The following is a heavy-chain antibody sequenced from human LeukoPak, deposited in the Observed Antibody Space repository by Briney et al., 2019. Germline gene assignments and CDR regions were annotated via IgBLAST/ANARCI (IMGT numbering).Heavy chain of an antibody. D-gene: IGHD6-13*01. CDR1: GFTLSSYG. J-gene: IGHJ3*02. CDR3: AKDYQAGYSSSLNAFDI. Sequence: GGSLRLSCAASGFTLSSYGMHWVRQAPGKGLEWVAFIRYDGSNKYYADSVKGRFTSSRDNSKNTLYLQMNSLRAEDTAVYYCAKDYQAGYSSSLNAFDIWGQGTMVTVSS. CDR2: IRYDGSNK. V-gene: IGHV3-30*02.